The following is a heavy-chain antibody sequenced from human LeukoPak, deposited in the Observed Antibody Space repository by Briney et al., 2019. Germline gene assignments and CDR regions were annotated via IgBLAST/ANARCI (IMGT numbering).Heavy chain of an antibody. CDR1: GYSFTSYW. V-gene: IGHV5-51*01. Sequence: GESLKISCKGSGYSFTSYWIGWVRQMPGKGLEWMGIIYPGDSDTRYSPSFQGQVTISADKSISTAYLQWSSLKASDTAMYYCARQAYDSSGYYYTDYWGQGTLVTVSS. J-gene: IGHJ4*02. CDR3: ARQAYDSSGYYYTDY. CDR2: IYPGDSDT. D-gene: IGHD3-22*01.